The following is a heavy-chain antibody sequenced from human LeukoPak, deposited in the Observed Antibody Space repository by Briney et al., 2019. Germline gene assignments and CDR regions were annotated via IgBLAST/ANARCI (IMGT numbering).Heavy chain of an antibody. CDR3: ARRSIAVAGFDY. J-gene: IGHJ4*02. V-gene: IGHV4-59*08. D-gene: IGHD6-19*01. CDR2: IYYSGST. Sequence: SETLSLTCTVSGGSISSYYWSWIRQPPGKGLEWIGYIYYSGSTNYSPSLKSRVTISVDTSKNQFSLKLSSVTAADTAVYYCARRSIAVAGFDYWGQGTLVTVSS. CDR1: GGSISSYY.